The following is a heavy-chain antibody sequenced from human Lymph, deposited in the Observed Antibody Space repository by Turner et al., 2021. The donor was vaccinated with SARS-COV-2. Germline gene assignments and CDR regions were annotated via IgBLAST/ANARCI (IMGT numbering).Heavy chain of an antibody. CDR3: AKSPLGEDYFDY. CDR1: GFTFSNYA. V-gene: IGHV3-23*01. CDR2: ISGSGART. Sequence: EVQLLESGGDLVQPGGSLRLSCGASGFTFSNYAMSWVRQAPGKGLEWVSDISGSGARTYYADSVKGRFTISRDNSKNTLFLQMNSLRADDTAIYYCAKSPLGEDYFDYWGQGTLVTVSS. D-gene: IGHD3-16*01. J-gene: IGHJ4*02.